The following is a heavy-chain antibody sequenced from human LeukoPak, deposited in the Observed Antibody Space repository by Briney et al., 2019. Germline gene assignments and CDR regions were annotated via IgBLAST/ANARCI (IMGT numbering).Heavy chain of an antibody. Sequence: SETLSLPCPVPGDSISNYYWSWIRQPPGKGLEWIGYIYSSGSTKYHPSLKSRLTISVDMSKSQFSLKLNSVTAADTAVYYCARQLSGSSGLDYWGQGTLVTVSS. CDR1: GDSISNYY. CDR3: ARQLSGSSGLDY. CDR2: IYSSGST. J-gene: IGHJ4*02. V-gene: IGHV4-59*08. D-gene: IGHD6-19*01.